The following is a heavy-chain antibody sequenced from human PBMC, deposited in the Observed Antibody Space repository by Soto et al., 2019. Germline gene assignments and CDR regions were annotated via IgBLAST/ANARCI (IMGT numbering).Heavy chain of an antibody. Sequence: EVQLVESGGGLIQPGGSLRLSCAVSGFTVSNNYMSWVRQAPGKGLEGVSVIYSGGYTAYGDSVKGRFTISRDNSKNTLYLKMNGLGAAARAVYSWATNRGGGGYWGQGTLVTVSS. CDR3: ATNRGGGGY. D-gene: IGHD3-10*01. J-gene: IGHJ4*02. CDR2: IYSGGYT. CDR1: GFTVSNNY. V-gene: IGHV3-53*01.